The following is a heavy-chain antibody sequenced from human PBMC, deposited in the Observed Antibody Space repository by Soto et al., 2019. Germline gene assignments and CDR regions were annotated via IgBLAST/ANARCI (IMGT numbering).Heavy chain of an antibody. CDR2: INHSGST. CDR1: GGSFSGYY. J-gene: IGHJ6*02. CDR3: AREGVVPAAITGYYYYGMDV. D-gene: IGHD2-2*01. V-gene: IGHV4-34*01. Sequence: LSLTCAVYGGSFSGYYWSWIRQPPGKGLEWIGEINHSGSTNYNPSLKSRVTISVDTSKNQFSLKLSSVTAADTAVYYCAREGVVPAAITGYYYYGMDVWGQGTTVTVSS.